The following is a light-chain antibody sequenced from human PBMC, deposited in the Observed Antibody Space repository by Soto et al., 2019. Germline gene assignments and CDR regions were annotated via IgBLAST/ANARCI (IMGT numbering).Light chain of an antibody. Sequence: QSVLTQPASVSGSPGQSITISCTGNSSDVGSYNLVSWYQQHPGKAPKLMIYEVSKRPSGVSNRFSGSKSGNTAPLTISGLQAEDETDYYCCSYAGSSTYVFGTGTKVTVL. V-gene: IGLV2-23*02. CDR2: EVS. CDR3: CSYAGSSTYV. J-gene: IGLJ1*01. CDR1: SSDVGSYNL.